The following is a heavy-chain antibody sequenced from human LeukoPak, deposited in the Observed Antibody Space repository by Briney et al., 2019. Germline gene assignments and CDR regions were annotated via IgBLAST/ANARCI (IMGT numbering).Heavy chain of an antibody. CDR1: GFTFSSYG. Sequence: GGSLRLSCAASGFTFSSYGMHWVRQAPGKGLEWVAVISYDGSNKYYADSVKGRFTISRDNSKNTQYLQMNSLRAEDTAVYYCAKDLGGSYDYWGQGTLVTVSS. CDR3: AKDLGGSYDY. V-gene: IGHV3-30*18. CDR2: ISYDGSNK. J-gene: IGHJ4*02. D-gene: IGHD1-26*01.